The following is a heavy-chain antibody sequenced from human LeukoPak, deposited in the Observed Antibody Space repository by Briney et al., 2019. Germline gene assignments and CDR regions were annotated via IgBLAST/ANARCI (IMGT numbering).Heavy chain of an antibody. CDR3: ARDGPPDILTGTYYGMDV. D-gene: IGHD3-9*01. CDR2: IYYSGST. Sequence: SETLSLTCTVSGGSISSYYWSWIRQPPGKGLEWFGYIYYSGSTNYNPSFKSRVTISVDTSKNQFSLKLSSVTAADTAVYYCARDGPPDILTGTYYGMDVWGKGTTVTVSS. V-gene: IGHV4-59*01. J-gene: IGHJ6*04. CDR1: GGSISSYY.